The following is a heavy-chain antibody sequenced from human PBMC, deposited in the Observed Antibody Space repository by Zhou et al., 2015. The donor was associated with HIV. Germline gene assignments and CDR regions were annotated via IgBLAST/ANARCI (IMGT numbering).Heavy chain of an antibody. D-gene: IGHD2-2*03. CDR3: ARGVGYCSSTSCWKGAFDI. CDR2: IIPIFGTA. CDR1: GGTFSSYA. Sequence: QAQLVQSGAEVKKPGSSVKVSCKASGGTFSSYAISWVRQAPGQGLEWMGGIIPIFGTANYAQKFQGRVTITADESTSTAYMELSSLRSEDTAVYYCARGVGYCSSTSCWKGAFDIWGQGTMVTVSS. J-gene: IGHJ3*02. V-gene: IGHV1-69*12.